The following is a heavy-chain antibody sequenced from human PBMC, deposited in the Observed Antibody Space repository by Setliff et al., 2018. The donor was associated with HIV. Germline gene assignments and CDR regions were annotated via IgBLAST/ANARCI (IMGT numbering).Heavy chain of an antibody. J-gene: IGHJ6*03. CDR1: RFTFSNYA. CDR3: AKEGEWQRSRGYMDV. V-gene: IGHV3-23*01. CDR2: ISGSGATT. D-gene: IGHD5-12*01. Sequence: GGSLRLSCAASRFTFSNYAMSWVRQAPGKGLEWVSDISGSGATTYYADSVKGRFTISRDNSKNTLYLQMKSLRAEDTAVYYCAKEGEWQRSRGYMDVWGKGTTVTVS.